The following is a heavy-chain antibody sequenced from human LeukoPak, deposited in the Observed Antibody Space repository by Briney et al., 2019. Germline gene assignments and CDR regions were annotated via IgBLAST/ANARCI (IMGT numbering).Heavy chain of an antibody. J-gene: IGHJ3*02. CDR2: IYYSGST. CDR1: GGSISSYY. D-gene: IGHD3-22*01. Sequence: SETLSLTCTVSGGSISSYYWSWIRQPPGKGLEWIGYIYYSGSTNYNPSLKSRVTISVDTSKNQFSLKLSSVTAADTAVYYCARNLRKYYYDSSGYYSGAFDIWGQGTMVTVSS. V-gene: IGHV4-59*01. CDR3: ARNLRKYYYDSSGYYSGAFDI.